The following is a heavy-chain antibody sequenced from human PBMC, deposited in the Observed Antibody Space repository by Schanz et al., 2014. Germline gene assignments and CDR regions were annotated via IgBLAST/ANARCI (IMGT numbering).Heavy chain of an antibody. CDR3: AKSYDTSGYSGFDY. D-gene: IGHD3-22*01. V-gene: IGHV3-23*04. CDR2: ISANDYDT. Sequence: EVQLAESGGGLVQPGGSLRISCAASGFAFSSFALSWVRQSPGKGLEWVSAISANDYDTYYAPSVKGRFTVSRDNSKNTLYLQMNSLRTEDTAVYFCAKSYDTSGYSGFDYWGQGTLVTVSS. J-gene: IGHJ4*02. CDR1: GFAFSSFA.